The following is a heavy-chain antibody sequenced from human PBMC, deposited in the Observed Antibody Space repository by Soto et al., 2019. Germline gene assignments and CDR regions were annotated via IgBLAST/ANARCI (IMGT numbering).Heavy chain of an antibody. CDR3: ARFGLVTFDC. V-gene: IGHV3-21*01. CDR1: GFIFNTYS. CDR2: ISPSGSYM. J-gene: IGHJ4*02. D-gene: IGHD3-3*01. Sequence: EMQLVESGGGLVKPGGSLRLSCAASGFIFNTYSMDWVRQAPGKGLEWVASISPSGSYMYYGDSLKGRFTVSRDNAKNSVYLQIDSLRADDTSIYYCARFGLVTFDCVGQGTLVSVSS.